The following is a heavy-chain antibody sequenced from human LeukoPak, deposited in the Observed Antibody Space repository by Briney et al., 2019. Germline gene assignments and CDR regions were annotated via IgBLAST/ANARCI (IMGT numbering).Heavy chain of an antibody. V-gene: IGHV3-48*01. J-gene: IGHJ3*02. CDR2: ISSSSSTI. D-gene: IGHD2-2*01. CDR3: ARDIVVVPAALGGYAFDI. Sequence: QPGGSLRLSCAASGFTLSSYSMNWVRQAPGKGLEWVSYISSSSSTIYYADSVKGRFTISRDNAKNSLYLQMNSLRAEDTAVYYCARDIVVVPAALGGYAFDIWGQGTMVTVSS. CDR1: GFTLSSYS.